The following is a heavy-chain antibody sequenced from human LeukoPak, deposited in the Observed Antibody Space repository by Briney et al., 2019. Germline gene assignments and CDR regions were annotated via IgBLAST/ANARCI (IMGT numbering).Heavy chain of an antibody. CDR1: GGSISSYY. J-gene: IGHJ6*03. CDR2: IYTSGST. V-gene: IGHV4-4*09. D-gene: IGHD3-10*01. Sequence: SETLSLTCTVSGGSISSYYWSWIRQPPGKGLEWTGYIYTSGSTNYNPSLKSRVTISVDTSKNQFSLKLSSVTAADTAVYYCARHRTGYYGSGSYYKDYYYYMDVWGKGTTVTVSS. CDR3: ARHRTGYYGSGSYYKDYYYYMDV.